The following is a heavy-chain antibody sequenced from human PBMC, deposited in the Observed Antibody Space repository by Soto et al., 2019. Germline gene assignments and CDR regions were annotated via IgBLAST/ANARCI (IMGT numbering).Heavy chain of an antibody. CDR2: INHSGST. D-gene: IGHD6-6*01. V-gene: IGHV4-34*01. CDR1: GGSFSGYY. Sequence: SETLSLTCAVYGGSFSGYYWSWIRQPPGKGLEWIGEINHSGSTNYNPSLKSRVTISVDTSKNQFSLKLSSVTAADTAVYYCARGSYSSSKRVYYYYYGMDVWGQGTTVTVSS. J-gene: IGHJ6*02. CDR3: ARGSYSSSKRVYYYYYGMDV.